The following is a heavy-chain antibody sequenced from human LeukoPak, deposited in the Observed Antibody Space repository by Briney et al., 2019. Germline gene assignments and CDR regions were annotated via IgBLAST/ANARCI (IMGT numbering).Heavy chain of an antibody. V-gene: IGHV3-74*01. J-gene: IGHJ5*02. D-gene: IGHD3-10*01. Sequence: PGGSLRLSCEASEFTLSNYWMYWVRQAPGKGLVWVSRIISDGSSNYADSVKGRFTISRDNAKNTLYLQMNSLRAEDTAVYYCVRGVYASGSSPWGQGTLVTVSS. CDR1: EFTLSNYW. CDR3: VRGVYASGSSP. CDR2: IISDGSS.